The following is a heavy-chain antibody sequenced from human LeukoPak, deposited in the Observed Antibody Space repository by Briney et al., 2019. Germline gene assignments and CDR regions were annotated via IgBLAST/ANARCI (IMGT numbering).Heavy chain of an antibody. CDR1: GYTFTTYG. Sequence: ASVKVSCKASGYTFTTYGISWVRQAPGQGLEWMGWISTYSGNTNYAQKLQGGVTMTTDTSTSTAYMELRSLRSDDTAVYYCARAKTSSGYYVYWGQGTLVTVSS. CDR3: ARAKTSSGYYVY. D-gene: IGHD6-19*01. J-gene: IGHJ4*02. CDR2: ISTYSGNT. V-gene: IGHV1-18*01.